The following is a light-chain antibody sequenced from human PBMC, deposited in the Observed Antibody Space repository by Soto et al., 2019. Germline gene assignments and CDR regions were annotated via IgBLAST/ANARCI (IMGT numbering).Light chain of an antibody. CDR1: QSISSY. CDR3: QQNYSTPYT. J-gene: IGKJ2*01. Sequence: DFQMTQSPSSLSASVGDRVTITCRASQSISSYLNWYQQKPGKAPKLLIYAASSLQSGVPSRFSGSGSGTDFTLTISSLQPEDFATYYCQQNYSTPYTFGQGTKLEIK. CDR2: AAS. V-gene: IGKV1-39*01.